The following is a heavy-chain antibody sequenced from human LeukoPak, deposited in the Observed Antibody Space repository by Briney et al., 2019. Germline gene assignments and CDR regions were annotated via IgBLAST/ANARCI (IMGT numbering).Heavy chain of an antibody. CDR2: IWYDGSNK. V-gene: IGHV3-33*01. CDR1: GFTFSSYG. D-gene: IGHD4-17*01. Sequence: GGSLRLTCAASGFTFSSYGMHWVRQAPGKGLEWVAVIWYDGSNKYYADSVKGRFTISRDNSKNTLYLQMNSLRAEDTAVYYCARDRHGDYYFGYWGQGTLVTISS. J-gene: IGHJ4*02. CDR3: ARDRHGDYYFGY.